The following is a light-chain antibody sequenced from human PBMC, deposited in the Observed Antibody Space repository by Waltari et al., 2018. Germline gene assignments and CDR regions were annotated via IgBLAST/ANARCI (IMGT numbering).Light chain of an antibody. Sequence: DIQMTQSPSSLSASVGDRVTIPCRASRAITNYVNWYQQRPGLAPKLLIYAASTLQGGVPTRFSGSGSGTDFTLTISSLQIEDFATYYCQQSHSAPLAFGGGTK. CDR1: RAITNY. J-gene: IGKJ4*01. CDR2: AAS. V-gene: IGKV1-39*01. CDR3: QQSHSAPLA.